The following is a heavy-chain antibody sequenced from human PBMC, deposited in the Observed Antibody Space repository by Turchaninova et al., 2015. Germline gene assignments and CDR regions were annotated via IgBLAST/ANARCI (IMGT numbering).Heavy chain of an antibody. CDR3: ARGRGGLFTTYSDN. V-gene: IGHV4-34*01. CDR1: GGSFSSHF. CDR2: VTRSGST. Sequence: QVQLQQWGAGLLKPSETLSLTCAVCGGSFSSHFWRLIRQPPGKGREWIGEVTRSGSTNYNPSLKSRVTISVEASKNQFSLKLNSVTAADTAVYYCARGRGGLFTTYSDNWGQGTLVTVSS. D-gene: IGHD2-15*01. J-gene: IGHJ4*02.